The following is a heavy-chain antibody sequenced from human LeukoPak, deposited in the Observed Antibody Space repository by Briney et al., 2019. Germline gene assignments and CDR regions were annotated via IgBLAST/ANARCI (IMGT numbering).Heavy chain of an antibody. CDR2: INVDGSST. Sequence: GGSLRLSCAASGFSFSRYWMHWVRQAPGKGLVWVSRINVDGSSTFYADSVKGRFTISRDNAKKTLYLQMNRLRAEDTAVYFCARVAAAGTKGFWDYWGQGTLVAVSS. J-gene: IGHJ4*02. D-gene: IGHD6-13*01. V-gene: IGHV3-74*01. CDR3: ARVAAAGTKGFWDY. CDR1: GFSFSRYW.